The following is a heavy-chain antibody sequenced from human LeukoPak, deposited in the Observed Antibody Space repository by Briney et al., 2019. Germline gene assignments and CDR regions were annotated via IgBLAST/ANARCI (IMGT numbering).Heavy chain of an antibody. CDR3: ARSWSTDDAFDI. D-gene: IGHD5/OR15-5a*01. CDR2: ISSSSSYI. CDR1: GFTFSSYS. J-gene: IGHJ3*02. V-gene: IGHV3-21*01. Sequence: GGSLRLSCAASGFTFSSYSMNCVPQAPGKGLEWVSSISSSSSYIYYADSVKGRFTISRDNAKNSLYLQMNSQRAEDTAVYYCARSWSTDDAFDIWGQGTMVTVSS.